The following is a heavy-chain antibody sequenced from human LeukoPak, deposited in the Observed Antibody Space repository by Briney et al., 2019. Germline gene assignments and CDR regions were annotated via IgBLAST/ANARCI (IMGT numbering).Heavy chain of an antibody. Sequence: ASETLSLTCAVYGGSFSGYYWSWIRQPPGKGLEWIGEINHSGSTNYNPSLKSRVTISADTSKNQCSLKLSSVTAADTAVYYCARPKSYSGSYNYWGQGTLVTVSS. J-gene: IGHJ4*02. D-gene: IGHD1-26*01. CDR2: INHSGST. V-gene: IGHV4-34*01. CDR3: ARPKSYSGSYNY. CDR1: GGSFSGYY.